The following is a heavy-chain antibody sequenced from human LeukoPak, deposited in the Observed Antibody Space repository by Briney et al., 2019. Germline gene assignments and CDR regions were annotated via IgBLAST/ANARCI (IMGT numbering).Heavy chain of an antibody. CDR3: ARVPFTSSLGDYFDY. D-gene: IGHD6-13*01. CDR2: ISGSGGST. V-gene: IGHV3-23*01. Sequence: GGSLRLSCAASGFTFSSYGMSWVRQAPGKGLEWVSAISGSGGSTYYADSVKGRFTISRDNSKNTLYLQMNSLRTEDTAVYFCARVPFTSSLGDYFDYWGQGTLVTVSS. J-gene: IGHJ4*02. CDR1: GFTFSSYG.